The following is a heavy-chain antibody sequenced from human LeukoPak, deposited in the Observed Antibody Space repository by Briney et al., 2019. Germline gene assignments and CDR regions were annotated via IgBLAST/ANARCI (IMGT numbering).Heavy chain of an antibody. D-gene: IGHD6-13*01. CDR2: IYYSGGT. Sequence: SETLSLTCTVSGGSISSYYWSWIRQPPGKGLEWIGYIYYSGGTNYNPSLRSRVTISVDTSKNQFSLRLSSVTAADTAVYYCATVDFDAAGSAFHIWGQGTMVTVSS. V-gene: IGHV4-59*12. CDR1: GGSISSYY. J-gene: IGHJ3*02. CDR3: ATVDFDAAGSAFHI.